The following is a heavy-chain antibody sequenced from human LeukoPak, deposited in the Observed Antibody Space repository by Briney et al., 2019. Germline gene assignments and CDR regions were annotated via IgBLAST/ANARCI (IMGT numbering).Heavy chain of an antibody. CDR2: INPNSGGT. CDR1: GYTFTSYA. J-gene: IGHJ5*02. Sequence: ASVKVSCKASGYTFTSYAMHWVRQAPGQRLEWMGWINPNSGGTNYAQKFQGRVTMTRDTSISTAYMELSRLRSDDTAVYYCARDIVVVPAAMVWFDPWGQGTLVTVSS. D-gene: IGHD2-2*01. CDR3: ARDIVVVPAAMVWFDP. V-gene: IGHV1-2*02.